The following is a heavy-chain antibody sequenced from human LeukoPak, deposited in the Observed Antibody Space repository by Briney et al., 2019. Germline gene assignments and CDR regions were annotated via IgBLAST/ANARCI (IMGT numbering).Heavy chain of an antibody. Sequence: GGSLRLSCAASGFTFTSYSMNWVRQAPGKGLEWVSYISTSASTVYYADSVKGRFTISRDNSKNTLYLQMNSLRAEDTAVCYCARDRLLTGDGVGYYYYYGMDVWGQGTTVTVSS. CDR3: ARDRLLTGDGVGYYYYYGMDV. J-gene: IGHJ6*02. D-gene: IGHD7-27*01. CDR1: GFTFTSYS. CDR2: ISTSASTV. V-gene: IGHV3-48*01.